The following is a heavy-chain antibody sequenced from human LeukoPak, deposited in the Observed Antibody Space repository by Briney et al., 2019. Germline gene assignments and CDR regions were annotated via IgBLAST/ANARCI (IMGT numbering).Heavy chain of an antibody. D-gene: IGHD3-16*01. CDR2: IYYTGSA. CDR1: GGSISSSSYY. V-gene: IGHV4-61*05. Sequence: SETLSLTCTVSGGSISSSSYYWGWIRQPPGKGLEWIGCIYYTGSANYNPSLKSRGTISVDTSKNQFSLKLTSVTAADTAVYYCARGSITVVPAFDIWGQGTMFTVSS. CDR3: ARGSITVVPAFDI. J-gene: IGHJ3*02.